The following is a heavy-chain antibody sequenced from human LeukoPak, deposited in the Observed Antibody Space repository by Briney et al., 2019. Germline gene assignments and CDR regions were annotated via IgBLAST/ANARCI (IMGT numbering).Heavy chain of an antibody. CDR1: GYTFTSYG. Sequence: ASVKVSFKASGYTFTSYGISWVRQAPGQGLEWMGWINPNSGGTNYAQKFQGRVTMTRDTSISTAYMELSRLRSDDTAVYYCARDRSGSYQFDYWGQGTLVTVSS. CDR3: ARDRSGSYQFDY. CDR2: INPNSGGT. J-gene: IGHJ4*02. V-gene: IGHV1-2*02. D-gene: IGHD1-26*01.